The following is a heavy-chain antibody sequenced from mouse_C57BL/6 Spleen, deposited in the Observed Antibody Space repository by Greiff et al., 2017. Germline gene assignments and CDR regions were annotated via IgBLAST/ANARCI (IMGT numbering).Heavy chain of an antibody. D-gene: IGHD1-1*01. Sequence: EVQVVESGGGLVQPGGSLKLSCAASGFTFSDYGMAWVRQAPRKGPEWVAFISNLAYSIYYADTVTGRFTISRENAKNTLYLEMSSLRSEDTAMYYCARSSYEYFDVWGTGTTVTVSS. CDR2: ISNLAYSI. CDR3: ARSSYEYFDV. V-gene: IGHV5-15*04. CDR1: GFTFSDYG. J-gene: IGHJ1*03.